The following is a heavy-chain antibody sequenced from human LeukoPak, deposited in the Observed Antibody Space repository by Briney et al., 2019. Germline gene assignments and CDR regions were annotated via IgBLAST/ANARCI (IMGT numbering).Heavy chain of an antibody. Sequence: GGSLRLSCAASGFTFSSYGMHWVRQAPGKGLEWVAVIWYAGSNKYYADSVKGRFTISRDNSKNSLFLQMNSLRAEDTAVYYCARDGSGWSNWFDPWGQGTLVTVSS. J-gene: IGHJ5*02. CDR3: ARDGSGWSNWFDP. CDR1: GFTFSSYG. V-gene: IGHV3-33*01. D-gene: IGHD6-19*01. CDR2: IWYAGSNK.